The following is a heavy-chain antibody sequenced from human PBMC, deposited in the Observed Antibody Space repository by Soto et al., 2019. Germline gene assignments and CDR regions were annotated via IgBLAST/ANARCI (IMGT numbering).Heavy chain of an antibody. J-gene: IGHJ3*02. CDR3: ARSHCSGGSCYLMAFDI. CDR2: IYSGGST. Sequence: EVQLVESGGGLVQPGGSLRLSCAASGFTVSSNYMSWVRQAPGKGLEWVSVIYSGGSTYYADSVKGRFTISRHNSKHTLYLQMNSLRAEDTAVYYCARSHCSGGSCYLMAFDIWGQGTMVTVSS. CDR1: GFTVSSNY. D-gene: IGHD2-15*01. V-gene: IGHV3-53*04.